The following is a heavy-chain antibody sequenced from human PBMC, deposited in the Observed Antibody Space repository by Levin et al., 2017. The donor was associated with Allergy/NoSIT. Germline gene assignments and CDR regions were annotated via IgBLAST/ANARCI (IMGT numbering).Heavy chain of an antibody. V-gene: IGHV3-66*01. CDR2: FYSDDTT. CDR1: GLPVTHHY. J-gene: IGHJ6*02. CDR3: AKDPMWDRYNFDMDV. D-gene: IGHD1-26*01. Sequence: GESLKISCVVSGLPVTHHYVSWVRQAPGKGLEWVSTFYSDDTTHYTDSVKGRFTLSRDTSKSTVYLQMNSLRAEDTAIYYCAKDPMWDRYNFDMDVWGQGTSVIVSS.